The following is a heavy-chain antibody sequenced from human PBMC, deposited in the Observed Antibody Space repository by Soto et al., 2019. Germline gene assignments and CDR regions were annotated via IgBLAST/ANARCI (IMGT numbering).Heavy chain of an antibody. CDR3: ARDTYGSAFDI. CDR2: IYYSGST. V-gene: IGHV4-59*01. J-gene: IGHJ3*02. Sequence: SETLSLTCTVSGGSISSYYWSWIRQPPGKGLEWIGYIYYSGSTNYNPSLKSRVTISVDTSKNQFSLKLSSVTAADTAVYYCARDTYGSAFDIWGQGTMVTVSS. D-gene: IGHD1-26*01. CDR1: GGSISSYY.